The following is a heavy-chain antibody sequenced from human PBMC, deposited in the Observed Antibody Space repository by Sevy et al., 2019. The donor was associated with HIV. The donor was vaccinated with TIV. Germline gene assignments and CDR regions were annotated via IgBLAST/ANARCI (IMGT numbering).Heavy chain of an antibody. CDR2: IKEDGSEK. J-gene: IGHJ4*02. CDR3: ARDAGYCSSTSCYRGDYFDY. Sequence: GGSLRLSCAASGFTFSGNWMSWVRQAPGKGLEWVADIKEDGSEKYYVDSVKGRFTISRDNAKKSLYLQMNNLGAEDRAVYYCARDAGYCSSTSCYRGDYFDYWGQGTLVTVSS. D-gene: IGHD2-2*02. V-gene: IGHV3-7*01. CDR1: GFTFSGNW.